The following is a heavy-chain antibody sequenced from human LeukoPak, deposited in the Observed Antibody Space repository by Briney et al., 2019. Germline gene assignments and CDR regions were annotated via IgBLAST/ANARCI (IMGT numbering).Heavy chain of an antibody. V-gene: IGHV4-34*01. D-gene: IGHD3-3*01. CDR1: GGSFSGYY. CDR2: INHSGST. J-gene: IGHJ4*02. Sequence: SETLSLTCAVYGGSFSGYYWSCIRQPPGKGLEWIGEINHSGSTNYNPSLKSRVTISVDTSKNQFSLKLSSVTAADTAVYYCASYDFWSGYSFDYWGQGTLVTVSS. CDR3: ASYDFWSGYSFDY.